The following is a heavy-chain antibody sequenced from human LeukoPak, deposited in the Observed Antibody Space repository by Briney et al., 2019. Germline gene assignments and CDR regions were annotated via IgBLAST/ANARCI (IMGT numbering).Heavy chain of an antibody. Sequence: SETLSLTCTVSGGSISSYYWSWIRQPPGKGLEWIGYIYYSGSTNYNPSLKSRVTISVDTSKNQFSLKLCSVTATDTAVYYCARNTAMEYYYMDVWGKGTTVTVSS. CDR3: ARNTAMEYYYMDV. D-gene: IGHD5-18*01. CDR1: GGSISSYY. V-gene: IGHV4-59*01. CDR2: IYYSGST. J-gene: IGHJ6*03.